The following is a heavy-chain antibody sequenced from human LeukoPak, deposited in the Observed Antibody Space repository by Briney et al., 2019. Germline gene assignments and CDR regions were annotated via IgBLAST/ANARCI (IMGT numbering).Heavy chain of an antibody. CDR1: GGSISSSSYY. Sequence: KTSETLSLTCTVSGGSISSSSYYWGWIRQPPGKGLEWIGSIYYSGSTYYNPSLKSRVTISVDTSKNQFSLKLSSVTAADTAVYYCARRPYLPNAFDIWGQGTMVTVSS. CDR3: ARRPYLPNAFDI. V-gene: IGHV4-39*01. J-gene: IGHJ3*02. CDR2: IYYSGST.